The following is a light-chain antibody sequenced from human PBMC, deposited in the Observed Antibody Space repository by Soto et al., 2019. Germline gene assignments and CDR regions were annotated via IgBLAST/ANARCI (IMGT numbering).Light chain of an antibody. Sequence: QSVLTQPPSASGSPGQSVTISCTGTSSDIGAYNYVSWYQQHPGKAPKLLISEVTQRPSGVPDRFSGSKSGNTASLTVSGLQAEDEADYYCISYAGSNNYVFGTGTKLTVL. J-gene: IGLJ1*01. V-gene: IGLV2-8*01. CDR2: EVT. CDR3: ISYAGSNNYV. CDR1: SSDIGAYNY.